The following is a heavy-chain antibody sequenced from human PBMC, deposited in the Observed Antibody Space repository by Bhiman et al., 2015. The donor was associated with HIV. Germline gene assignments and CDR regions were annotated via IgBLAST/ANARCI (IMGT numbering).Heavy chain of an antibody. V-gene: IGHV3-30*04. CDR1: GFTFSSYA. D-gene: IGHD6-13*01. CDR3: ARSQQLGTLDC. J-gene: IGHJ4*02. Sequence: QVQLVESGGGVVQPGRSLRLSCAASGFTFSSYAMHWVRQAPGKGLEWVAVISYDGSNKYYADSVKGRFTISRDNSKNTLYLQMNSLRAEDTAVYYCARSQQLGTLDCWGQGTLVTVSS. CDR2: ISYDGSNK.